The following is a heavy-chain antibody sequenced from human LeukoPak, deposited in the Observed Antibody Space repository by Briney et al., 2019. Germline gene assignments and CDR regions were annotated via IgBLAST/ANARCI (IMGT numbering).Heavy chain of an antibody. CDR2: VYSGHNT. D-gene: IGHD3-22*01. Sequence: PGGSLRLSCVASGFSVSPNFMSWIRQSPGRGLEWISVVYSGHNTYYADSVKGRFTISRDNAKNSLYLQMNSLRAEDTALYYCAKAGPYYYDSSGSAFDIWGQGTMVTVSS. J-gene: IGHJ3*02. CDR1: GFSVSPNF. CDR3: AKAGPYYYDSSGSAFDI. V-gene: IGHV3-53*05.